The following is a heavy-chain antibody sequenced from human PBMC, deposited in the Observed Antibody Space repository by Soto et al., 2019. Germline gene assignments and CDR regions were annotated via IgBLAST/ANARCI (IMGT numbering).Heavy chain of an antibody. CDR2: IYTSGST. Sequence: SETLSLTCTVSGGSISSYYLSWIRQPAGKGLEWIGRIYTSGSTNYNPSLKSRVTMSVDTSKNQFSLKLSSVTAADTAVYYCARGNSSPGDWYFDLWGRGTLVTVYS. CDR1: GGSISSYY. V-gene: IGHV4-4*07. D-gene: IGHD6-6*01. CDR3: ARGNSSPGDWYFDL. J-gene: IGHJ2*01.